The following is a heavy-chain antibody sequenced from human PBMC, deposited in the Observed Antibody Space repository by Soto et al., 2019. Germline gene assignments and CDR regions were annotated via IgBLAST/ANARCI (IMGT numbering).Heavy chain of an antibody. CDR2: IYYSGST. Sequence: QVQLQESGPGLVKPSQTLSLTCTVSGGPISSGGYYWSWIRQHPGKGLEWIGYIYYSGSTYYNPSLKSRVTISVDTSKNQFSLKLSSVTAADTAVYYCARRDSGYADYMDVWGKGTTVTVSS. J-gene: IGHJ6*03. CDR1: GGPISSGGYY. V-gene: IGHV4-31*03. CDR3: ARRDSGYADYMDV. D-gene: IGHD5-12*01.